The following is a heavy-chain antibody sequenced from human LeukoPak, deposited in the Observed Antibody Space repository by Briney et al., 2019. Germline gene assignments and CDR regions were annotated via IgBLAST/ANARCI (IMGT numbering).Heavy chain of an antibody. CDR2: IYYSGST. CDR1: GYSISSAYY. CDR3: ARGIVGVLDYYYMDV. Sequence: SETLSLTCSVSGYSISSAYYWGWIRQPPGKGLEWIGSIYYSGSTYYNPSLKSRVTISVDTSKNQFSLKLSSVTAADTAVYYCARGIVGVLDYYYMDVWGKGTTVTVSS. V-gene: IGHV4-38-2*02. J-gene: IGHJ6*03. D-gene: IGHD1-26*01.